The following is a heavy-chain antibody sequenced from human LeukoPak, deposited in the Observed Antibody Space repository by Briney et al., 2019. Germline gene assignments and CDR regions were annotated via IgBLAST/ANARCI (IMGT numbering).Heavy chain of an antibody. J-gene: IGHJ4*02. V-gene: IGHV5-51*01. Sequence: GESLKISCKGSGYSFTSYWIGWVRQMPGKGLEWMGIIYPGDSDTTYSPSFQGQVTISADKSISTAYLQWSSLKASDTAMYYCAGGPTIAAAGTPADYWGQGTLVTVSS. D-gene: IGHD6-13*01. CDR2: IYPGDSDT. CDR1: GYSFTSYW. CDR3: AGGPTIAAAGTPADY.